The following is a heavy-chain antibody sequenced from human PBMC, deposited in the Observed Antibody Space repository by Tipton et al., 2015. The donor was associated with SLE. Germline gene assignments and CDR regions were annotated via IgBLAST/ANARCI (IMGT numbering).Heavy chain of an antibody. Sequence: SLRLSCAASGFTFSSYAMHWVRQAPGKGLEWVAVISYDGSNKYYADSVKGRFTISRDNAKNSLYLQMNSLRAEDTAVYYCARLLXXYYYGLHNFDYWGQGTLVTVSS. CDR3: ARLLXXYYYGLHNFDY. V-gene: IGHV3-30*04. D-gene: IGHD3-10*01. CDR2: ISYDGSNK. CDR1: GFTFSSYA. J-gene: IGHJ4*02.